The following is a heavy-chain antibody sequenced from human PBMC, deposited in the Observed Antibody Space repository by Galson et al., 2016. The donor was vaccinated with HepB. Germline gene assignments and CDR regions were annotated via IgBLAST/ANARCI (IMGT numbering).Heavy chain of an antibody. CDR2: SYYSGRT. CDR1: GGSISSYY. D-gene: IGHD3-10*01. Sequence: ETLSLTCTVSGGSISSYYWSWIRQPPGKGLEWIGYSYYSGRTNYNPPLKSRLTISVSTSKNQFSLKLTSVTTADTAVYYCARTPSRGGMDVWGQGTTVNVSS. V-gene: IGHV4-59*01. J-gene: IGHJ6*02. CDR3: ARTPSRGGMDV.